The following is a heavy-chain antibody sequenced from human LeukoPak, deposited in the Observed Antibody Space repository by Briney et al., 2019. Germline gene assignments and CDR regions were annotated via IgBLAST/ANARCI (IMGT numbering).Heavy chain of an antibody. V-gene: IGHV4-34*01. CDR2: INHSGST. J-gene: IGHJ4*02. CDR3: ARGYDIAQLAFDY. Sequence: SETLSLTCAVYGGSFSGCYWSWIRQPPGKGLEWIGEINHSGSTNYNPSLKSRVTISVDTSKNQFSLKLSSVTAADTAVYYCARGYDIAQLAFDYWGQGTLVTVSS. D-gene: IGHD6-13*01. CDR1: GGSFSGCY.